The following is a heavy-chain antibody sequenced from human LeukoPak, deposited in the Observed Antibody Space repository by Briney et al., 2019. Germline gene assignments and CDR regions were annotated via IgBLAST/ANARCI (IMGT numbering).Heavy chain of an antibody. CDR3: ARAGEGGYSGYDYYYHYYMDV. CDR1: GYSISSGYY. V-gene: IGHV4-38-2*01. Sequence: SETLSLTXAVSGYSISSGYYWGWIRQPPGKGLEWIGNIYHSGSTYYNPSLKSRVTISVDTSKNQFSLKLSSVTAADTAMYYCARAGEGGYSGYDYYYHYYMDVWGKGTTVTVSS. J-gene: IGHJ6*03. D-gene: IGHD5-12*01. CDR2: IYHSGST.